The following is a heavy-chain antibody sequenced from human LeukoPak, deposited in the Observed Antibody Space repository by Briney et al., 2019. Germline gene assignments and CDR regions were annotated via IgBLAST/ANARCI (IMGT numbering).Heavy chain of an antibody. CDR3: ARGSAIFGVVIRRPYNWFDP. V-gene: IGHV4-34*01. CDR2: INHSGST. J-gene: IGHJ5*02. Sequence: SETLSLTCAVYGGSFSGYYWSWIRQPPGKGLEWIGEINHSGSTNYNPSLKSRVTISVDTSKNQFSLKLSSVTAADTAVYYCARGSAIFGVVIRRPYNWFDPWGQGTLVTVSS. CDR1: GGSFSGYY. D-gene: IGHD3-3*01.